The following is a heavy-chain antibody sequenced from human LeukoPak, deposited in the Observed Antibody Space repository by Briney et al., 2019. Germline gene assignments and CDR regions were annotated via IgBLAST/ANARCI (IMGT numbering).Heavy chain of an antibody. CDR2: IYYSGST. D-gene: IGHD3-9*01. CDR1: GGSISSSSYY. CDR3: ARDYDILTGSPLGNYFDY. V-gene: IGHV4-39*07. J-gene: IGHJ4*02. Sequence: PSETLSLTCTVSGGSISSSSYYWGWIPQPPGKGLEWIGSIYYSGSTYYNPSLKSRVTISVDTSKNQFSLKLSSVTAADTAVYYCARDYDILTGSPLGNYFDYWGQGTLVTVSS.